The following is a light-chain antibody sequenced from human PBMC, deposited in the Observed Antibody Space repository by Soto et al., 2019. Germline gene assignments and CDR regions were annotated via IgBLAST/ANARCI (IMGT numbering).Light chain of an antibody. CDR1: QTVSSN. J-gene: IGKJ5*01. V-gene: IGKV3-15*01. CDR2: GAS. CDR3: HQYNNWPIT. Sequence: IVMTQPPATLSVSPGERATLSSRASQTVSSNLSWYQQKPVQAPRLLIYGASTRATGIPARFSGSGSGTEFTLTICSLQSEDFALYYCHQYNNWPITCGQGTRLEIK.